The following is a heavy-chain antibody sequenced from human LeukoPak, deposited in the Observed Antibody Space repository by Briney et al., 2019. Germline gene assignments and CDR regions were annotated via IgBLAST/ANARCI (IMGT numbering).Heavy chain of an antibody. Sequence: SETLSLTCTVSVGSVSSNCNFWNWIRQPPGKGLECIGYIYNRGSTNYNPSLKSRVTISVDTSNNQFSLKLTSVTAADTAVYFCAVLQSHRPLDYWGQGTLVTVSS. CDR2: IYNRGST. J-gene: IGHJ4*02. CDR3: AVLQSHRPLDY. CDR1: VGSVSSNCNF. D-gene: IGHD2/OR15-2a*01. V-gene: IGHV4-61*01.